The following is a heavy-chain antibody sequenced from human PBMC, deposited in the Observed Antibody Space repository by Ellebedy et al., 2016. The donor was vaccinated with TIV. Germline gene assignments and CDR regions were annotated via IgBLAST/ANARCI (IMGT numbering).Heavy chain of an antibody. J-gene: IGHJ2*01. CDR1: GFTFRNYA. D-gene: IGHD3-10*01. CDR3: DKHLGSAPLRYFHV. CDR2: IDGGGTAT. Sequence: GESLKISCAASGFTFRNYAVNWVRQAPGKGLEWVATIDGGGTATWYADSVQGRSTISRDNSKNTLHLQMNSLRADDTAVYYCDKHLGSAPLRYFHVWGRGTLVTVSS. V-gene: IGHV3-23*01.